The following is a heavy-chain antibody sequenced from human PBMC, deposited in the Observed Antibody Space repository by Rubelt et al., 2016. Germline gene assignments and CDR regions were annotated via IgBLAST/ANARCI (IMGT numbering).Heavy chain of an antibody. V-gene: IGHV1-18*01. D-gene: IGHD3-3*01. CDR3: ARSPRYDVEDNWFDP. CDR1: GYTFTSYG. Sequence: QVQLVQSGAEVKKPGASVKVSCKASGYTFTSYGISWVRQAPGQGLEWMGWISAYNGNTNYAQKLQGSGTMTTDTATSTAYMERRSLRSDDTAVYYCARSPRYDVEDNWFDPWGQGTLVTVSS. CDR2: ISAYNGNT. J-gene: IGHJ5*02.